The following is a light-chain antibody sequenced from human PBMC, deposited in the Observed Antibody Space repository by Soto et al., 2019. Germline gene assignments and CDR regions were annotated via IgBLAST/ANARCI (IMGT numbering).Light chain of an antibody. Sequence: EIMMTQSPATLSVSPGERATLSCRASQSINNNLAWYQHKPGQAPRLLIYDASTRATGIPARFSGRGSGTEFTLTISSLQSEDFAVYYCQQYNNWPLGFGGGTKVEIK. CDR2: DAS. CDR3: QQYNNWPLG. CDR1: QSINNN. J-gene: IGKJ4*01. V-gene: IGKV3-15*01.